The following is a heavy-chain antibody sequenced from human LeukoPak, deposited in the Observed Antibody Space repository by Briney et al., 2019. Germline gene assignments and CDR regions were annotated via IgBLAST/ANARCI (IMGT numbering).Heavy chain of an antibody. CDR2: IIPILGIA. D-gene: IGHD3-22*01. Sequence: SVKVSCKASGGTFSSYAISWVRQAPGQGLEWMGRIIPILGIANYAQKFQGRVTITADKSTSTAYMELSSLRSEDTAVYYCARDAYYYDSSGPIFDYWGQGTLVTVSS. V-gene: IGHV1-69*04. J-gene: IGHJ4*02. CDR3: ARDAYYYDSSGPIFDY. CDR1: GGTFSSYA.